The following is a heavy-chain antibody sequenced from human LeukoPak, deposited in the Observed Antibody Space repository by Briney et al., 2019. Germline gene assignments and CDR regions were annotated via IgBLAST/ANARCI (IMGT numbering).Heavy chain of an antibody. CDR3: AKVPRDSGWYPLSDH. CDR2: ISYDGTNK. Sequence: GRSLSPSCAASGFTFSNYATRCVRQAPGKWMEWVAVISYDGTNKYCTEYVKGRFTISRDNSKNTMYLQMNSLRPEDTAVYYCAKVPRDSGWYPLSDHWGQGVLVTVSS. CDR1: GFTFSNYA. J-gene: IGHJ4*02. V-gene: IGHV3-30*18. D-gene: IGHD6-13*01.